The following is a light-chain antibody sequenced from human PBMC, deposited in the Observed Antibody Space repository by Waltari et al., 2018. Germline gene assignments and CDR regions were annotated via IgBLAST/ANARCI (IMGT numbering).Light chain of an antibody. CDR2: DVI. CDR3: SSQSTNSVVL. V-gene: IGLV2-14*03. J-gene: IGLJ3*02. Sequence: QSALTQPASVSGSPGQSITISCTGTISDVGGFNSVSWYQVHPGQAPRVMIYDVINRLAGGSERFSASKSGNTASLTISGLQAEDEGDYYCSSQSTNSVVLFGGGTKLTVL. CDR1: ISDVGGFNS.